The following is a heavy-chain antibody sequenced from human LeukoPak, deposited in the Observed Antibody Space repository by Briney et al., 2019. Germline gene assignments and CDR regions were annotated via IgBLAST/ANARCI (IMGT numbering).Heavy chain of an antibody. D-gene: IGHD6-19*01. CDR2: ISGGSGSST. J-gene: IGHJ4*02. Sequence: GGSLRLSCAASGFTFSRYAMSWVRQAPGKGLEWFSAISGGSGSSTYYADAVKGRFTISRDNSKTTLYLEMNSLRAEDTAVYYCAKGSSSGWPYFFDYWGQGTLVTVSS. CDR1: GFTFSRYA. V-gene: IGHV3-23*01. CDR3: AKGSSSGWPYFFDY.